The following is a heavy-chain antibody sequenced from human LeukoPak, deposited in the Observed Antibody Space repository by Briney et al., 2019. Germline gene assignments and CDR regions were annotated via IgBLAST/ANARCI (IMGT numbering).Heavy chain of an antibody. V-gene: IGHV4-39*01. D-gene: IGHD3-16*01. CDR3: ARHLMAVMDP. J-gene: IGHJ5*02. Sequence: SETLSLTCAVSGDSITNSRYHWGWVRQPPGKELEWMASIYHTGSTYYNSSLKSRVTISVDTSKNQFSLELTSATAADTAVYYYARHLMAVMDPWGQGTLVTVPS. CDR2: IYHTGST. CDR1: GDSITNSRYH.